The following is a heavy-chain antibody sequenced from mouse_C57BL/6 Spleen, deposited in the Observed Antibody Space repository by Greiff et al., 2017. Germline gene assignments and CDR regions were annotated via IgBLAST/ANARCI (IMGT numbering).Heavy chain of an antibody. CDR2: ISDGGSYT. V-gene: IGHV5-4*01. D-gene: IGHD4-1*01. J-gene: IGHJ4*01. CDR3: AREIPGIYAMDY. CDR1: GFTFSSYA. Sequence: DVMLVESGGGLVKPGGSLKLSCAASGFTFSSYAMSWVRQTPEKRLEWVATISDGGSYTYYPDNVKGRFTISRDNAKNNLYLQMSHLKSEDTAMYYCAREIPGIYAMDYWGQGTSVTVSS.